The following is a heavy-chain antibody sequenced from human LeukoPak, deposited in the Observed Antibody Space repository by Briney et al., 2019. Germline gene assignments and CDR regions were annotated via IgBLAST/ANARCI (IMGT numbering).Heavy chain of an antibody. V-gene: IGHV4-34*01. CDR1: GGSFSGYY. CDR2: INHSGST. D-gene: IGHD7-27*01. Sequence: SETLSLTCAVYGGSFSGYYWSWIRQPPGKGLEWIGEINHSGSTNYNPSLKSRVTISVDTSNNQFSMKLSSVTAADTAVYYCARASNWGGLDYWGKGTLVTVSS. CDR3: ARASNWGGLDY. J-gene: IGHJ4*02.